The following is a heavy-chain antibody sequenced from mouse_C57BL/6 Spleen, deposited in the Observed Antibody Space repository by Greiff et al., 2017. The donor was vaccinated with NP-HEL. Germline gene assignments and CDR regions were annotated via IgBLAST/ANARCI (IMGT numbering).Heavy chain of an antibody. CDR1: GYAFTNYL. J-gene: IGHJ4*01. CDR2: INPGSGGT. V-gene: IGHV1-54*01. Sequence: QVQLQQSGAELVRPGTSVKVSCKASGYAFTNYLIEWVKQRPGQGLEWIGVINPGSGGTNYNEKFKGKATLTADKSSSTAYMQLSSLTSDDSAVYFCARWLPDYAMDYWGQGTSVTVSS. D-gene: IGHD2-2*01. CDR3: ARWLPDYAMDY.